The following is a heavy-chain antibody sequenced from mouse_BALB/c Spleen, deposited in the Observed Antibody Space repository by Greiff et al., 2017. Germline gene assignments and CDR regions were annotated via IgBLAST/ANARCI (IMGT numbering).Heavy chain of an antibody. V-gene: IGHV3-6*02. CDR3: ARGSYDSYFDY. CDR1: GYSITSGYY. D-gene: IGHD2-4*01. CDR2: ISYDGSN. J-gene: IGHJ2*01. Sequence: EVKLQESGPGLVKPSQSLSLTCSVTGYSITSGYYWNWIRQFPGNKLEWMGYISYDGSNNYNPSLKNRISITRDTSKNQFFLKLNSVTTEDTATYYCARGSYDSYFDYWGQGTTLTVSS.